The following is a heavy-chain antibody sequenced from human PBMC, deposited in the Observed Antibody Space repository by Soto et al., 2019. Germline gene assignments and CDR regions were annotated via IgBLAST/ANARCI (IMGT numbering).Heavy chain of an antibody. CDR1: GQSFSGHS. CDR2: INESGST. Sequence: QVQLQQWGAGLVKPAETLSLSCAVYGQSFSGHSWAWIRQPPGKGLEWIGEINESGSTYYNPSLKSRVTISTDTSENQFSLKLSSVSAADTAAYFCARGSGIVALPGELEDVKYDYWGQGPLVNVSS. J-gene: IGHJ4*02. D-gene: IGHD1-1*01. V-gene: IGHV4-34*01. CDR3: ARGSGIVALPGELEDVKYDY.